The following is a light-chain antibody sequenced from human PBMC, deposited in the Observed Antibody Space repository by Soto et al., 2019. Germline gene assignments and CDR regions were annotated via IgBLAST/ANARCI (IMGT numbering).Light chain of an antibody. CDR2: EVS. CDR1: SSDVGGYNY. CDR3: SSYSSIDTYV. J-gene: IGLJ1*01. V-gene: IGLV2-14*01. Sequence: QSALTQPASVSGSPGQSITISCTGTSSDVGGYNYVSWYQQHPGKAPKLMIYEVSNRPSGVSNRFSGSKSGNTASLTISGLQAEDEADYYCSSYSSIDTYVFGTGTKLTVL.